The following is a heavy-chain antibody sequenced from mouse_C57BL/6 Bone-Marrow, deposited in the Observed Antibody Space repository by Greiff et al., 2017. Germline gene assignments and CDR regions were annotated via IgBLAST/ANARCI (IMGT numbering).Heavy chain of an antibody. V-gene: IGHV1-69*01. CDR1: GYTFTSYW. CDR2: IDPSDSYT. CDR3: ARWDYAMDY. Sequence: QVQLQQPGAELVMPGASVKLSCKASGYTFTSYWMHWVKQRPGQGLEWIGEIDPSDSYTNYNQKFKGKSTLTVDKSSSTAYMQLSSVTSEDSAVDDCARWDYAMDYWGQGTSVTVSS. J-gene: IGHJ4*01.